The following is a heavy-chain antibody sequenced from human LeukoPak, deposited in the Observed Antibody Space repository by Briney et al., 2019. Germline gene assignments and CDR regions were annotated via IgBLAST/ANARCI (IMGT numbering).Heavy chain of an antibody. J-gene: IGHJ4*02. V-gene: IGHV1-58*02. D-gene: IGHD6-19*01. Sequence: SVKVSCKASGFTFTSSAMQWVRQARGQRLEWIGRIVVGSGNTDYAQKFQERVTITRDMSTSTAYMELSSLRSEDTAVYYCAAGLYSSGWYDFDYWGQGTLVTVSS. CDR2: IVVGSGNT. CDR1: GFTFTSSA. CDR3: AAGLYSSGWYDFDY.